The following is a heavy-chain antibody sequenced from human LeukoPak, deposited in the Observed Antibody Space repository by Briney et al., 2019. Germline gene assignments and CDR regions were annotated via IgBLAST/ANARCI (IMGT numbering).Heavy chain of an antibody. CDR1: GFTFRNYA. CDR3: AKDQWFGETTGITGPDY. V-gene: IGHV3-23*01. D-gene: IGHD3-10*01. CDR2: ISASGGST. J-gene: IGHJ4*02. Sequence: PGGSLRLCCATSGFTFRNYAVSWVRQAPGKGLEWVSAISASGGSTYYADSVKGRFTIFRDNSKNTLYMQMNSLRAEDTAVYYCAKDQWFGETTGITGPDYWGQGSLVTVSS.